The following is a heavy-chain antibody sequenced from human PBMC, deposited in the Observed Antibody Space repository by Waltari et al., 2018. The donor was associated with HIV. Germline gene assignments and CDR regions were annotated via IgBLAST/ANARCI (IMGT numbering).Heavy chain of an antibody. V-gene: IGHV1-8*01. Sequence: QIQLVESGGEMKKTGASVKVSCKASGYSFRSYSISWVRKATGKGLEWMGWMTPNSGNTDYAQKFQGRVTMTRNTSISTAYMELSSLRSEDTAVYYCARGMGSTSRDYWGQGTLVTVSS. CDR1: GYSFRSYS. CDR3: ARGMGSTSRDY. D-gene: IGHD2-2*01. CDR2: MTPNSGNT. J-gene: IGHJ4*02.